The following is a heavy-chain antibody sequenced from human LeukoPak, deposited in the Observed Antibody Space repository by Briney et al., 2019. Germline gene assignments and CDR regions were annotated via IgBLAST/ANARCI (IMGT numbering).Heavy chain of an antibody. CDR1: GFTVSSNY. D-gene: IGHD6-13*01. CDR2: IYSGGST. CDR3: AILIRSAAPDKGDC. J-gene: IGHJ4*02. V-gene: IGHV3-53*01. Sequence: PGGSLRLSCAASGFTVSSNYMSWVRQAPGKGLEWVSMIYSGGSTSYADSVKGRFTISRDNAKNTLYLQMDSLRPEDTAVYYCAILIRSAAPDKGDCWGQGTLVTVSS.